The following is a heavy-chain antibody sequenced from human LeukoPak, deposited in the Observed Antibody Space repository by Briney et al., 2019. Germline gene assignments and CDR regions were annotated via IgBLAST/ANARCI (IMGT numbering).Heavy chain of an antibody. CDR2: INPNRGGT. V-gene: IGHV1-2*02. J-gene: IGHJ4*02. Sequence: ASVKVSCKAAGYTFTGYYMHCWRQAAGQGVEGRGWINPNRGGTNYAQKFQGRVTMTRDTAIITAYMELSRLRSGDTAVYYCAKLSIAGQTSQGYDHWRQGPLVTVSS. CDR3: AKLSIAGQTSQGYDH. CDR1: GYTFTGYY. D-gene: IGHD6-6*01.